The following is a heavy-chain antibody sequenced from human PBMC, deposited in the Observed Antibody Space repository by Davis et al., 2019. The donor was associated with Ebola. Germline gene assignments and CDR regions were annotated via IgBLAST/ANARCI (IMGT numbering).Heavy chain of an antibody. CDR3: ARGSTFWSAIEAYYFYHYMDV. CDR2: ISAYNGNT. V-gene: IGHV1-18*01. CDR1: GGTFSNYA. D-gene: IGHD3-3*01. J-gene: IGHJ6*03. Sequence: ASVKVSCKASGGTFSNYAISWVRQAPGQGLEWMGWISAYNGNTNYAQKLQGRVTMTTDTSTSTAYMELRSLRSDDTAVYYCARGSTFWSAIEAYYFYHYMDVWGKGTTVTVSS.